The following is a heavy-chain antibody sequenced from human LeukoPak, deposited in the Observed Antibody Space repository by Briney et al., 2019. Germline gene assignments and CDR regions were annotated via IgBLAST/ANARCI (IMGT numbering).Heavy chain of an antibody. D-gene: IGHD3-10*01. CDR3: ARDLGVVRGVFTLDY. Sequence: GGSLRHSCVDSGFTFSSYSMNWVRQAPGKGREWVSSISSSSSYTNYADSVRGRFTISRENAKNSLYLQMNSLRAEDTAVYYCARDLGVVRGVFTLDYWGQGTLVTVSS. V-gene: IGHV3-21*01. CDR1: GFTFSSYS. CDR2: ISSSSSYT. J-gene: IGHJ4*02.